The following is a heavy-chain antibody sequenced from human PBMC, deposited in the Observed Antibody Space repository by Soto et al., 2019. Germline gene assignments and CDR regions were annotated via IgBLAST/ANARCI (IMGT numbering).Heavy chain of an antibody. CDR3: ARVFDTYYFDS. D-gene: IGHD3-9*01. V-gene: IGHV3-7*01. CDR1: GFTFSSYW. CDR2: IKQDGSEK. J-gene: IGHJ4*02. Sequence: GGSLRLSCAASGFTFSSYWMSWVRQAPGKGLEWVANIKQDGSEKYYADSVKGRFTISRDNSKKTLYLQMNSLRAEDTAVYYCARVFDTYYFDSWGQGNMVTVSS.